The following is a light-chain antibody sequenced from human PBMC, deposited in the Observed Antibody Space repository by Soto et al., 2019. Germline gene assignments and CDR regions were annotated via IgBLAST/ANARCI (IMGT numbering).Light chain of an antibody. CDR3: SSYAGSTSFVV. CDR2: YNT. Sequence: QSVLTQPASVSGSPGQSITISCAGTSSDVGSYDLVSWYQQHPGKAPRLMIYYNTKRPSGVSNRFSGSKSGNTASLTISGLQAEDDADYYCSSYAGSTSFVVFGGGTKLTVL. CDR1: SSDVGSYDL. J-gene: IGLJ2*01. V-gene: IGLV2-23*01.